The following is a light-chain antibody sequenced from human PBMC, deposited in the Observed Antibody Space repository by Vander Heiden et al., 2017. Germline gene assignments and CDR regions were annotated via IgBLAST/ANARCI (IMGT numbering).Light chain of an antibody. Sequence: DIVMTQSPDSLAVSLGERATNNCKSSQSVLYSSNNKNYLAWYQQKPGQPPKLLIYWASTRESGVPDRFSGSGSGTDFTLTISSLQAEDVAVYYCQQDYSTPHTFGGGTKVEIK. CDR2: WAS. V-gene: IGKV4-1*01. CDR1: QSVLYSSNNKNY. CDR3: QQDYSTPHT. J-gene: IGKJ4*01.